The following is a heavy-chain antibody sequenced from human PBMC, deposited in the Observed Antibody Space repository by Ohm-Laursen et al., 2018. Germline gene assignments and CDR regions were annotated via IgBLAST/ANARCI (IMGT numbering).Heavy chain of an antibody. Sequence: SQTLSLTCAVYGGSFSGYYWSWIRQPPGKGLEWIGEINHSGSTNYNPSLKSQVTISVDTTKNQFSLKLNSVTAADTAVYYCARVKGVLRYFDWLLSYNWFDPWGQGTLVTVSS. CDR1: GGSFSGYY. CDR2: INHSGST. V-gene: IGHV4-34*01. CDR3: ARVKGVLRYFDWLLSYNWFDP. D-gene: IGHD3-9*01. J-gene: IGHJ5*02.